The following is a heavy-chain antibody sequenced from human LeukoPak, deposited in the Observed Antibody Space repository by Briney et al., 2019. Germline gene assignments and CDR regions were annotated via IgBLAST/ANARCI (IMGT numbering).Heavy chain of an antibody. CDR1: GYTLTELS. J-gene: IGHJ3*02. CDR3: ATLPPLVPAGPADAFDI. V-gene: IGHV1-24*01. Sequence: ASVKVSCKVSGYTLTELSMHWVRQAPGKGLEWMGGFDPEDGETIYARKFQGRVTMTEDTSTDTAYMELSSLRSEDTAVYYCATLPPLVPAGPADAFDIWGQGTMVTVSS. CDR2: FDPEDGET. D-gene: IGHD2-2*01.